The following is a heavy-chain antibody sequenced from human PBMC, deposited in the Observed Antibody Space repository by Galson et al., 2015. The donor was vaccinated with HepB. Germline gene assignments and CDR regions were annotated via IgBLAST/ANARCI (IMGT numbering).Heavy chain of an antibody. V-gene: IGHV3-21*01. CDR1: GFTFSSYS. D-gene: IGHD5-24*01. CDR3: ARSLLIVCDGRSGDFEY. J-gene: IGHJ4*02. Sequence: SLRLSCAASGFTFSSYSMNWVRQAPGKGLEWVSSIHSSRTNKYYADSVKGRFTISRDNAKNSLYLQMNSLRAEDTAVYYCARSLLIVCDGRSGDFEYWGQGTLVTVSS. CDR2: IHSSRTNK.